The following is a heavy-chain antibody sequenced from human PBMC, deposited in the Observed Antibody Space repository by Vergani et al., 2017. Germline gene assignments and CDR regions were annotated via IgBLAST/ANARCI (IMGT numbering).Heavy chain of an antibody. CDR1: GGSLSSSSYY. V-gene: IGHV4-39*01. CDR3: ARRAILSEHYYYYYGMDV. J-gene: IGHJ6*02. Sequence: QVQLQESGPGLVKPSEPLSLTCTVSGGSLSSSSYYWGWIRQPPGKGLEWIGSIHYSGSTYYNPSLRSRITISVDTSKNQFALKLSSVTAADPAVYYCARRAILSEHYYYYYGMDVWGQGTTVTVSS. CDR2: IHYSGST. D-gene: IGHD3-3*01.